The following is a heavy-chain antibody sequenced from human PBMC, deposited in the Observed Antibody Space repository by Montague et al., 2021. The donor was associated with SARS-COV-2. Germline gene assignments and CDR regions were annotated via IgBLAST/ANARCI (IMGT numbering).Heavy chain of an antibody. J-gene: IGHJ4*02. D-gene: IGHD3-3*01. CDR1: GGSISSGGYY. V-gene: IGHV4-31*03. Sequence: TLSLTCTVSGGSISSGGYYWSWIRQHPGKGLEWIGYIYYSGSTCYXXXLKSRVTISVDTSKNQFSLKLSSVTAADTAVYYCARVVTIFGVGDTFDYWGQGTLVTVSS. CDR3: ARVVTIFGVGDTFDY. CDR2: IYYSGST.